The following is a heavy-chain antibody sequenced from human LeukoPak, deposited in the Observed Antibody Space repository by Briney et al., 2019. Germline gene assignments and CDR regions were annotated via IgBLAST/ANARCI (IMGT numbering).Heavy chain of an antibody. CDR3: AKDYYDSSGYYDYYYYYMDV. D-gene: IGHD3-22*01. J-gene: IGHJ6*03. CDR2: IYSGGST. Sequence: GGSLTLSCTASGGTVSSYDMSWVRQAPGKGLECIGGIYSGGSTDYADSVKGRFTISRDNSKNAQYLQINSLRAEDTAVYYCAKDYYDSSGYYDYYYYYMDVWGKGTTVTISS. CDR1: GGTVSSYD. V-gene: IGHV3-53*05.